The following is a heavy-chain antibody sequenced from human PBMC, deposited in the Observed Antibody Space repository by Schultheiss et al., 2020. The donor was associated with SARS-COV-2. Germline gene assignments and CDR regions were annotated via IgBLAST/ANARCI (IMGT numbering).Heavy chain of an antibody. J-gene: IGHJ4*02. CDR1: GGSISSYY. V-gene: IGHV4-59*01. Sequence: SQTLSLTCSVSGGSISSYYWSWILPPPGKGLGWIGHIYYSGSTYYTPSLKSRVTISIDTSKNQFSLKVRSVTAADTAVYYCARAYGDYFVNFYYWGQGTLVTVSS. CDR2: IYYSGST. D-gene: IGHD4-17*01. CDR3: ARAYGDYFVNFYY.